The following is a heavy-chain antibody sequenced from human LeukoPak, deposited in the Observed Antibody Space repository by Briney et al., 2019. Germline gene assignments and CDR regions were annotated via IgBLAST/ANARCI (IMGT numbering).Heavy chain of an antibody. V-gene: IGHV4-30-2*01. CDR3: ARGLGRARPRFDY. Sequence: SQTLSLTCTVSGGSISSGGYYWSWIRQPPGKGLEWIGEINHSGSTNYNPSLKSRVTISLDTSKNQFSLKLSSVTAADTAVYYCARGLGRARPRFDYWGQGTLVTVSS. J-gene: IGHJ4*02. D-gene: IGHD6-6*01. CDR1: GGSISSGGYY. CDR2: INHSGST.